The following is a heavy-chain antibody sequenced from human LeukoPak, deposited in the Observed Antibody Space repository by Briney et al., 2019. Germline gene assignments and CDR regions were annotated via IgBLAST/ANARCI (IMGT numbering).Heavy chain of an antibody. Sequence: PSETLSNTCTVSDGAMSNYCCSWIRQPAGKGLEWIGRIYSSGDTEYNPFLKSRVTISVDTSKNQFSLRLSSVTAADTAVYYCARYGVVPSSHNNYWSQVTLVTVSS. J-gene: IGHJ4*02. CDR1: DGAMSNYC. D-gene: IGHD2-2*01. CDR3: ARYGVVPSSHNNY. CDR2: IYSSGDT. V-gene: IGHV4-4*07.